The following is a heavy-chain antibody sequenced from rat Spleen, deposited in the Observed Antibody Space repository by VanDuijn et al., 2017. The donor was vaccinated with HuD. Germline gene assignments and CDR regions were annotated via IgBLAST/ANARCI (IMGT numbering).Heavy chain of an antibody. J-gene: IGHJ2*01. CDR1: GFDFNTYA. Sequence: EVQVVESGGGLVQPKGSLKLSCAASGFDFNTYAMSWVRQAPGKGLDWVASISIKTHNYATLYADSVKERFTISRDDSQSMVYLQMNNLKTEDTALYYCTLLDYWGQGVMVTVSS. V-gene: IGHV10-4*01. CDR2: ISIKTHNYAT. D-gene: IGHD1-1*01. CDR3: TLLDY.